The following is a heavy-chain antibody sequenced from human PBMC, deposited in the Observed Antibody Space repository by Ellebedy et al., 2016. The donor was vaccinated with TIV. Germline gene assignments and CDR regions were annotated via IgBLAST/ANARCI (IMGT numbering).Heavy chain of an antibody. CDR3: ASLGITMVRGVIRG. J-gene: IGHJ4*02. Sequence: PGGSLRLSCAASGFTFDDYAMHWVRQAPGKGLEWVSLISGDGGSTYYADSVKGRFTISRDNSKNSLYLQMNSLRTEDTALYYCASLGITMVRGVIRGWGQGTLVTVSS. V-gene: IGHV3-43*02. CDR1: GFTFDDYA. CDR2: ISGDGGST. D-gene: IGHD3-10*01.